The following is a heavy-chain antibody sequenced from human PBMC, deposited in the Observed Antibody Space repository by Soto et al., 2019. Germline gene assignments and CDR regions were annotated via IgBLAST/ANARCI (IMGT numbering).Heavy chain of an antibody. J-gene: IGHJ4*02. CDR3: AKGRSYIAAGRYFDY. CDR2: INHSGST. Sequence: ETLSLTCAVYGGSFSGYYWSWIRQPPGKGLEWIGEINHSGSTNYNPSLKSRVTISVDTSKNQFSLKLSSVTAADTAVYYCAKGRSYIAAGRYFDYWGQGTLVTVSS. CDR1: GGSFSGYY. V-gene: IGHV4-34*01. D-gene: IGHD6-13*01.